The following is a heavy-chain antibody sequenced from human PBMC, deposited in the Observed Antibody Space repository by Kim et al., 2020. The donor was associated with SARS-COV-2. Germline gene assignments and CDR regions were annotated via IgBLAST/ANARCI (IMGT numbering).Heavy chain of an antibody. J-gene: IGHJ4*02. V-gene: IGHV3-33*06. CDR2: IWYDGSNK. CDR3: AKGGRKYCSGGSCGLHY. Sequence: GGSLRLSCAASGFTFSNYGMHWVRQGPGKGLEWVAVIWYDGSNKYYTDSVKGRFTISRDNSKNTLYLQMNSLRAEDTAVYYCAKGGRKYCSGGSCGLHYWGQGTLVTVSP. CDR1: GFTFSNYG. D-gene: IGHD2-15*01.